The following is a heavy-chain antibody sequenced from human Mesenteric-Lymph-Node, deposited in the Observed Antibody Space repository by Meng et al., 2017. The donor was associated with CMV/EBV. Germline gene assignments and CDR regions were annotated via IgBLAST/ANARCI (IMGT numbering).Heavy chain of an antibody. CDR2: ISSDGSNK. J-gene: IGHJ6*02. CDR1: GFTFSNYG. CDR3: ARVQRGGHYYNDYQYCGMDV. Sequence: SCAASGFTFSNYGMHWVRQAPGKGLEWVALISSDGSNKYYADSVKGRFTISRDNSKNTLYLQMSSLRAEDTAVYFCARVQRGGHYYNDYQYCGMDVWGQGTTVTVSS. D-gene: IGHD3-22*01. V-gene: IGHV3-30*19.